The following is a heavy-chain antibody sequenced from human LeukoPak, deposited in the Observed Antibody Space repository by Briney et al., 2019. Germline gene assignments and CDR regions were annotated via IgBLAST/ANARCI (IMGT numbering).Heavy chain of an antibody. CDR3: ARDRGSPGPLQLFDY. D-gene: IGHD1-7*01. Sequence: PGGSLRLSCAASGFTFSNYEMNWVRQAPGKGLEWVSYISSSGSTIYYADSVKGRFTISRDNAKNSLYLQMNSLRAEDTAVYYCARDRGSPGPLQLFDYWGQGTLVTVSS. CDR2: ISSSGSTI. CDR1: GFTFSNYE. V-gene: IGHV3-48*03. J-gene: IGHJ4*02.